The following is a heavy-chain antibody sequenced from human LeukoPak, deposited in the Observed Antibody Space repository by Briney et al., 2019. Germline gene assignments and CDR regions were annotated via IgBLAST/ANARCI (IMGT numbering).Heavy chain of an antibody. J-gene: IGHJ4*02. D-gene: IGHD3-10*01. V-gene: IGHV4-4*07. Sequence: PSETLSLTCTVSGVSISSYYWSGIRQPAGKGLEWIGRIYTSGSTNYYPSLKSRVTISVDKSKSQVSLKLSSVTAADTAVYYCARDLGSGSYQALDYWGQGTLVTVSS. CDR2: IYTSGST. CDR3: ARDLGSGSYQALDY. CDR1: GVSISSYY.